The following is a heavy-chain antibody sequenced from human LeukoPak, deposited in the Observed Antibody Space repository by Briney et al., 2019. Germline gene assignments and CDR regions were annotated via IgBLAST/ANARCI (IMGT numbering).Heavy chain of an antibody. CDR2: MYYRGST. V-gene: IGHV4-59*01. CDR1: GGPFSRYY. J-gene: IGHJ1*01. CDR3: AIEKGGYIDVWVAPLTTGC. Sequence: WVTLSLTCTVSGGPFSRYYGIWMPQPPGKGLVCIGYMYYRGSTNYNPSLERRVTISVDKSKKQVSLKSNHLTAAGTGVIYCAIEKGGYIDVWVAPLTTGCWGQGSLVTVSS. D-gene: IGHD3-3*01.